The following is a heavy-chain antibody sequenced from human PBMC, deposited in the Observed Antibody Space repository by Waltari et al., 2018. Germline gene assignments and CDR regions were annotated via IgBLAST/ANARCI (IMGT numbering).Heavy chain of an antibody. V-gene: IGHV3-33*01. CDR2: IWYDGRHQ. J-gene: IGHJ4*02. Sequence: QVQLVESGGGVVQPGRSLRLSCAASGFSLNNHGMHWVRQAPGKGLGWVALIWYDGRHQNYGDAVKGRFTISRDTSKNTLYLQINSLRVEDTAVYYCAREARSSPAGYFDYWGQGTLVTVSS. CDR1: GFSLNNHG. CDR3: AREARSSPAGYFDY.